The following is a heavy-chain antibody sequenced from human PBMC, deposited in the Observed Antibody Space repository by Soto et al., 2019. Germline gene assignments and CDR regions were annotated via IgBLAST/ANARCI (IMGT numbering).Heavy chain of an antibody. V-gene: IGHV3-30*18. CDR1: GFTFSSYG. CDR3: AKDLYDILPGRAQFDY. J-gene: IGHJ4*02. CDR2: ISYDGSNK. D-gene: IGHD3-9*01. Sequence: GGSLRLSCAASGFTFSSYGMHWVRQAPGKGLEWVAVISYDGSNKYYADSVKGRFTISRDNSKNTLYLQMNSLRAEDTAVYYCAKDLYDILPGRAQFDYWGQGTMVTVSS.